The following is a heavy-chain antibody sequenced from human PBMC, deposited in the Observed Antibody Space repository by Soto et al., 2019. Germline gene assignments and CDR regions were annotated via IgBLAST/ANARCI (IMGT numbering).Heavy chain of an antibody. D-gene: IGHD1-1*01. J-gene: IGHJ6*02. V-gene: IGHV4-31*03. CDR1: DGSISSGGYY. CDR3: ARDGSGNYYYGMDV. Sequence: SETLSLTCSVSDGSISSGGYYWSWISQHPGKGMEWIGYIYYSGSTYYNPSLKSRVTISVDTSKNQFSLKLSSVTAADMVVYYCARDGSGNYYYGMDVWGQGTTVTVSS. CDR2: IYYSGST.